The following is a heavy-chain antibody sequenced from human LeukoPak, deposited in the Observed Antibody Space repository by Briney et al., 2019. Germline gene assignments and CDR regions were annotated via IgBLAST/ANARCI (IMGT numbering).Heavy chain of an antibody. V-gene: IGHV4-4*09. CDR2: IYSSGGT. CDR1: GGSISSYY. J-gene: IGHJ4*02. D-gene: IGHD6-6*01. Sequence: PSETLSLTCTVSGGSISSYYWTWIRQPPGKGLGLEWIGYIYSSGGTNYNPSLKSRVTISIDTSKNQVSLKLSSVTAADTAVYYCARLWDSSSSLDYWGQGTLVTVSS. CDR3: ARLWDSSSSLDY.